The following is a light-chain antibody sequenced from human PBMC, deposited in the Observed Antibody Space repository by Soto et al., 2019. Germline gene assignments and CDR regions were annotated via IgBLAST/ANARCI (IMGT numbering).Light chain of an antibody. J-gene: IGKJ1*01. CDR1: QTVRSNY. V-gene: IGKV3-20*01. CDR2: DAS. Sequence: IVLTQSPATLSLSPGERATLSCRASQTVRSNYLAWYQQKPGQAPRLLIYDASSRATGIPDRFSGSGSGTEFTLTISSLQSEDSAVYYCQQYSASPRTFGQGTKVDIK. CDR3: QQYSASPRT.